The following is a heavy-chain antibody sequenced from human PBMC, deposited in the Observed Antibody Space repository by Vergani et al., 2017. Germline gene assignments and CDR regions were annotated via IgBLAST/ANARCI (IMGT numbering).Heavy chain of an antibody. D-gene: IGHD6-13*01. V-gene: IGHV1-69*06. CDR2: IIPIFGTA. CDR1: GGTFSSYA. Sequence: QVQLVQSGAEVKKPGSSVKVSCKASGGTFSSYAISWVRQAPGQGLEWMGGIIPIFGTANYAQKFQGRVTITADKSTSTAYMELSNLRSEDTAVYYCARDSFGSSWFIDAFDIWGQGTMVTVSS. J-gene: IGHJ3*02. CDR3: ARDSFGSSWFIDAFDI.